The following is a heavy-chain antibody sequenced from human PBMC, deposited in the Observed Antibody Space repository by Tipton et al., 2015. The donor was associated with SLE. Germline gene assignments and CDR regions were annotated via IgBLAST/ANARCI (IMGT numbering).Heavy chain of an antibody. Sequence: SLRLSCAASGFTFSSYSMNWVRQAPGKGLEWVSSISSSSSYIYYADSVKGRFTISRDNAKNPLYLQMNSLRAEDTAVYYCAREHSSSWSRPGTFDYWGQGTLVTVSS. CDR3: AREHSSSWSRPGTFDY. D-gene: IGHD6-13*01. V-gene: IGHV3-21*01. CDR2: ISSSSSYI. J-gene: IGHJ4*02. CDR1: GFTFSSYS.